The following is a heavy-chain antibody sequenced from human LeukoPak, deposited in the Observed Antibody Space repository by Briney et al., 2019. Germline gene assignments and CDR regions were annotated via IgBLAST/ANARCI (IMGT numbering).Heavy chain of an antibody. Sequence: ASVKVSCKASGYTFTSYDINWVRQATGQGLEWMGWMNPNSGNTGYAQKFQGRVTMTRNTSISTAYMELSSLRSEDTAVYYCAYSNYPGALGSFDYWGQGTPVTVSS. CDR2: MNPNSGNT. D-gene: IGHD4-11*01. V-gene: IGHV1-8*01. CDR1: GYTFTSYD. J-gene: IGHJ4*02. CDR3: AYSNYPGALGSFDY.